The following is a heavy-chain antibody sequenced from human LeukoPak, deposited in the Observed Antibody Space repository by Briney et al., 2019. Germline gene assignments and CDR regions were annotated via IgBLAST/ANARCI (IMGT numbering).Heavy chain of an antibody. CDR2: IIPIFGTA. CDR3: ARVPSYYYDSSGYVY. Sequence: ASVKVSCKASGGTFSSYAISWVRQAPGQGLEWMGRIIPIFGTANYAQKFQGRVTITTDESTSTAHMELSSLRSEDTAVYYCARVPSYYYDSSGYVYWGQGTLVTVSS. J-gene: IGHJ4*02. CDR1: GGTFSSYA. V-gene: IGHV1-69*05. D-gene: IGHD3-22*01.